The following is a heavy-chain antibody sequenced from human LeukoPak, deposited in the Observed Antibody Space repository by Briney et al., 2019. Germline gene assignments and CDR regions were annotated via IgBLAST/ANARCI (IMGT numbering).Heavy chain of an antibody. V-gene: IGHV4-34*01. Sequence: PSETLSLTCAVYGGSFSGYYWSWIRQPPGKGLEWIGEINHSGSTNYNPSLKSRVTISVDTSKNQFSLKLSSVTAADTAVYYCARGGPRYYYDSSGYYYGYWGQGTLVTVSS. D-gene: IGHD3-22*01. CDR3: ARGGPRYYYDSSGYYYGY. J-gene: IGHJ4*02. CDR1: GGSFSGYY. CDR2: INHSGST.